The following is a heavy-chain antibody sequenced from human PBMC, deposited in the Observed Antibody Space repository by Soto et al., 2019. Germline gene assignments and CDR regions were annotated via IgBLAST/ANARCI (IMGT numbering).Heavy chain of an antibody. CDR3: ANLQASRVKYYFDY. Sequence: EVQLLESGGGLVQPGGSLRLSCAASGFTFSSYAMSWVRQAPGKGLEWVSAISGSGGSTYYADSVKGRFTISRDNSKNTLYLQMNSLRAEDTAGYYCANLQASRVKYYFDYWGQGTLVTVSS. CDR1: GFTFSSYA. V-gene: IGHV3-23*01. D-gene: IGHD3-10*01. J-gene: IGHJ4*02. CDR2: ISGSGGST.